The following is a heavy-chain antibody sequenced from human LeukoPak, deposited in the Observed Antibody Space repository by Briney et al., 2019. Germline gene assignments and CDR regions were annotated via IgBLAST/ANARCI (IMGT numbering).Heavy chain of an antibody. V-gene: IGHV3-30*03. CDR1: GFTFSSYG. J-gene: IGHJ4*02. Sequence: GGSLRLSCAASGFTFSSYGMHWVRQAPGKGLEWVAVISYDGSNKYYADSVKGRFTISRDNSKNTLYLQMNSLRAEDTAVYYCASGYSYGLSSGFDYWGQGTLVTVSS. CDR3: ASGYSYGLSSGFDY. D-gene: IGHD5-18*01. CDR2: ISYDGSNK.